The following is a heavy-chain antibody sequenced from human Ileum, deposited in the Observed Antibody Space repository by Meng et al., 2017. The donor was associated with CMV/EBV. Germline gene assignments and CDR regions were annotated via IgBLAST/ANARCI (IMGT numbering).Heavy chain of an antibody. D-gene: IGHD4-17*01. CDR2: TRNKANSYTT. J-gene: IGHJ4*02. Sequence: GGSLRLSCAASGFTFSDHYMDWVRQAPGKGLEWVGRTRNKANSYTTEYAASVKGRFTISRDDSKNSLYLQMNSLKTEDTAVYYCARDRYGEYGDYWGQGTLVTVSS. CDR3: ARDRYGEYGDY. V-gene: IGHV3-72*01. CDR1: GFTFSDHY.